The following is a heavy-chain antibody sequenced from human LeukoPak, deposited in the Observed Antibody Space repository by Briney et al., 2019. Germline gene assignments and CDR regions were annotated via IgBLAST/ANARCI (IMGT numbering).Heavy chain of an antibody. CDR3: ASWYSGYDQAYALGY. CDR1: GGTFSSYA. D-gene: IGHD5-12*01. J-gene: IGHJ4*02. Sequence: SVKVSCKASGGTFSSYAIIWVRQAPGQGLEWMGGIIPIFGTANYAQKFQGRVTITTDESTSTAYMELGSLRSEDTAVYYCASWYSGYDQAYALGYWGQGTLVTVSS. CDR2: IIPIFGTA. V-gene: IGHV1-69*05.